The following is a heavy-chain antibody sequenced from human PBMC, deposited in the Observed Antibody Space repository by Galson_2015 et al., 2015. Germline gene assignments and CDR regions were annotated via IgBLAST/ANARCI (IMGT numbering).Heavy chain of an antibody. CDR1: GFTFSNYA. Sequence: SLRLSCAAAGFTFSNYAMNWVRQAPGKGLEWVSGMSGSGATTYYANSAKGRFTISRDNSKNTLYLHMNSLRAEDTALYYCARACLPCSGDSCYSIHRGFDYWGQGTLVTVSS. CDR2: MSGSGATT. CDR3: ARACLPCSGDSCYSIHRGFDY. V-gene: IGHV3-23*01. D-gene: IGHD2-15*01. J-gene: IGHJ4*02.